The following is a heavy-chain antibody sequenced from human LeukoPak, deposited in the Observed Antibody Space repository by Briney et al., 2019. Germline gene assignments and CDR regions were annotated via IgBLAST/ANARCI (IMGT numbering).Heavy chain of an antibody. D-gene: IGHD5-12*01. Sequence: SGTLSLTCTVSGASISSSDYYWGWIRQPPGKGLEWIGSIYHSGSTYYNPSLKSRVTISVDTSKNQFSLKVSSVTVADTAVYYCARHPTFSGYEYYFDNWGQGTLVTVSS. J-gene: IGHJ4*02. CDR2: IYHSGST. V-gene: IGHV4-39*01. CDR1: GASISSSDYY. CDR3: ARHPTFSGYEYYFDN.